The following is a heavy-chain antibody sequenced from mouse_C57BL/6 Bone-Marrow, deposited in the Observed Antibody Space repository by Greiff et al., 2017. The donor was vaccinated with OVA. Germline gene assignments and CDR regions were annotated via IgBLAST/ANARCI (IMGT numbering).Heavy chain of an antibody. Sequence: QVQLQQPGAELVMPGASVKLSCKASGYTFTSYWMHWVKQRPGQGLEWIGEIDPSDSYTNYNQKFKGKSTLTVDKSSSTAYMQISSLTSEDSAVYYCARWGGAWFAYWGQGTLVTVSA. CDR2: IDPSDSYT. V-gene: IGHV1-69*01. CDR1: GYTFTSYW. J-gene: IGHJ3*01. CDR3: ARWGGAWFAY.